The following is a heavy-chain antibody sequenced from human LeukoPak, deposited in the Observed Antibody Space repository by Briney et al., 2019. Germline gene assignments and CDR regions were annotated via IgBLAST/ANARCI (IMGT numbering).Heavy chain of an antibody. Sequence: SETLSLTCTVSGGSISSYYWSWIRQPAGKGLEWIGRIYTSGSTNYNPSLKSRVTMSVDTSKNQFSLKLSSVTAADTAVYYCARSDCSGGSCYLYYFDYWGQGTLVTVSS. V-gene: IGHV4-4*07. J-gene: IGHJ4*02. CDR3: ARSDCSGGSCYLYYFDY. D-gene: IGHD2-15*01. CDR2: IYTSGST. CDR1: GGSISSYY.